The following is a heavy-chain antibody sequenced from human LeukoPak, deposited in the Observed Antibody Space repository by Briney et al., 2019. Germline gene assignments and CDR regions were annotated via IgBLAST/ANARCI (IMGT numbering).Heavy chain of an antibody. J-gene: IGHJ3*02. V-gene: IGHV4-59*12. D-gene: IGHD5-18*01. CDR3: ARGRSGYSYGYGAFDI. CDR1: GGSISSYY. Sequence: SETLSLTCTVSGGSISSYYCSWIRQPPGKGLGWIGYIYYSGSTNYNPSLKSRVTISVDTSKNQFSLKLSSVTAADTAVYYCARGRSGYSYGYGAFDIWGQGTMVTVSS. CDR2: IYYSGST.